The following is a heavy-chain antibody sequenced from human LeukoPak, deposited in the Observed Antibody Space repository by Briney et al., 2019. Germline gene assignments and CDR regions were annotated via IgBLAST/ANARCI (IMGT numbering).Heavy chain of an antibody. CDR1: GGSISSSSYY. CDR2: INHSGST. Sequence: PSETLSLTCTVSGGSISSSSYYWGWIRQPPGKGLEWIGEINHSGSTNYNPSLKSRVTISVDTSKNQFSLKLSSVTAADTAVYYCARGLIYYYYYMDVWGKGTTVTVSS. J-gene: IGHJ6*03. CDR3: ARGLIYYYYYMDV. D-gene: IGHD3-16*01. V-gene: IGHV4-39*07.